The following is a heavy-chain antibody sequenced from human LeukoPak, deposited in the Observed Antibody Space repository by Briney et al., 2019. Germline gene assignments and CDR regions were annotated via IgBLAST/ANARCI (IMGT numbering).Heavy chain of an antibody. J-gene: IGHJ4*02. D-gene: IGHD6-13*01. CDR1: GGTFSSYA. CDR3: ARGPRAAADDY. Sequence: SVKVSCKASGGTFSSYAISWVRQAPGQGLEWMGRIIPILGIANYAQKFQGSVSITRDTSASTAYMELSSLTSEDTAVYYCARGPRAAADDYWGQGTLVTVSS. CDR2: IIPILGIA. V-gene: IGHV1-69*04.